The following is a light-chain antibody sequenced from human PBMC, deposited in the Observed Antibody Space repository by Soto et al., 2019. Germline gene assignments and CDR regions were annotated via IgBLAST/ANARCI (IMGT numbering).Light chain of an antibody. V-gene: IGKV3-15*01. CDR3: QQYDNWPPFT. CDR2: DAS. J-gene: IGKJ3*01. Sequence: EIVMTQSPATLSVSPGERATLSCRASQSVCSHLAWYQQRPGQAPRLLIYDASYSATGIPARFSGSGSGTDFTLIISSLQSEDFAVYYCQQYDNWPPFTFGPGTKVDIK. CDR1: QSVCSH.